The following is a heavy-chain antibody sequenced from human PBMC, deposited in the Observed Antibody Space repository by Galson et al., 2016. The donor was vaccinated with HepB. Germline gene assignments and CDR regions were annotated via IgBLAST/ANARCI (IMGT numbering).Heavy chain of an antibody. CDR2: INSDGSST. CDR1: GFIFSSYW. J-gene: IGHJ4*02. D-gene: IGHD3-3*02. CDR3: ARVGAFMEWSLGY. Sequence: SLRLSCAASGFIFSSYWMHWVRQAPGKGLVWVSRINSDGSSTSYADSVKGRFTISRDNAKNTLYLQMNSLRAEDTAVYYCARVGAFMEWSLGYWGQGTLVTVSS. V-gene: IGHV3-74*01.